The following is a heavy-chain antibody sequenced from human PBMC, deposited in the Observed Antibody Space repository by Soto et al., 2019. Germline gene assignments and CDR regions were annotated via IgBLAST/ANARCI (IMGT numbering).Heavy chain of an antibody. D-gene: IGHD6-19*01. Sequence: SETLSLTCTVSGGSISSSSYYWGWIRQPPGKGLEWIGSIYYSGSTYYNPSLKSRVTISVDTSKSQFSLKLTSVTAADTAVYYCARDFTDSSGPTLGMGVWGQGTTVTVSS. V-gene: IGHV4-39*07. J-gene: IGHJ6*02. CDR2: IYYSGST. CDR3: ARDFTDSSGPTLGMGV. CDR1: GGSISSSSYY.